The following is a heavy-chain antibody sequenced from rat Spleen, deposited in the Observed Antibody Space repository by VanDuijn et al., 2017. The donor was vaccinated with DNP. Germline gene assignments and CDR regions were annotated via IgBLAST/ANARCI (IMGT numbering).Heavy chain of an antibody. D-gene: IGHD4-1*01. Sequence: EVQLVESGGGLVQPGRSLKLSCAASGFTFSDYNMAWVRQAPKKGLEWVATITYDGSNTYYRDSMKGRFTISRDNTESTLYLQMDSLRSEDTATYYCTRCSTRAARLFDNWGQGAMVTVSS. J-gene: IGHJ2*01. CDR3: TRCSTRAARLFDN. CDR1: GFTFSDYN. CDR2: ITYDGSNT. V-gene: IGHV5-7*01.